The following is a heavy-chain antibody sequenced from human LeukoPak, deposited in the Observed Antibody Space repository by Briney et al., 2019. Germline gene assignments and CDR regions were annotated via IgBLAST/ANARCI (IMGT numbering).Heavy chain of an antibody. CDR1: GFTFSDYY. CDR2: ITSDATAM. V-gene: IGHV3-11*01. CDR3: ARGRTGHWFDP. J-gene: IGHJ5*02. Sequence: GGSLRLSCAASGFTFSDYYMSWIRQAPGKGLQWISYITSDATAMYYADSVEGRFTISRDNTKNSLFLQMNNLRAEDTAVYFCARGRTGHWFDPWGQGTLVTVSS. D-gene: IGHD3-10*01.